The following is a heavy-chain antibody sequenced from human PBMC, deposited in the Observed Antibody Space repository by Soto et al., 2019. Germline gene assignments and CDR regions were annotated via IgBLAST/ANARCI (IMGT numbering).Heavy chain of an antibody. J-gene: IGHJ4*02. CDR2: INHSGST. V-gene: IGHV4-34*01. CDR3: AIGKVATIADY. D-gene: IGHD5-12*01. CDR1: GGSFSGYY. Sequence: SETLSLTCAVYGGSFSGYYWSWIRQPPGKGLEWIGKINHSGSTNYNPSLKSRVTISVDTSKNQFSLKLSSVTAADTAVYYCAIGKVATIADYWGQGTLVTVSS.